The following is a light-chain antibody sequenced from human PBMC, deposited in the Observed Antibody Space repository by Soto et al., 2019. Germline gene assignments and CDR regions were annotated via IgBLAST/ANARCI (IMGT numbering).Light chain of an antibody. CDR2: DVT. V-gene: IGLV2-11*01. J-gene: IGLJ2*01. CDR3: CSYAGRSTHVV. CDR1: SSDVGGYNF. Sequence: QSVLTQPRSVSGSPGQSVTISCTGTSSDVGGYNFVSWYRQHPGNAPKLMIYDVTKRPSGVPDRLSGSKSGNTASLTISGLRTEDEADYYCCSYAGRSTHVVFGGGTQLTVL.